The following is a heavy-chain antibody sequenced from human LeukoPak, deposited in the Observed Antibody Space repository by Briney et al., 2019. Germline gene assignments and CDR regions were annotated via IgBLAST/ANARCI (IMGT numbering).Heavy chain of an antibody. CDR1: GYTFSNFG. D-gene: IGHD2-2*01. CDR2: ISGNNDNP. CDR3: ARDGTSTDDC. V-gene: IGHV1-18*01. J-gene: IGHJ4*02. Sequence: ASVTLSFKASGYTFSNFGISWVRQAPGQGLEWMGWISGNNDNPNYGQKFQGGFTVTTDSSTSTAYMELRNLRSDDTAVYYCARDGTSTDDCWGQGTLVTVSS.